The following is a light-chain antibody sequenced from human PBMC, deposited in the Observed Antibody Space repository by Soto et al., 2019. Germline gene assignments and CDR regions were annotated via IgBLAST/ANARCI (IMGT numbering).Light chain of an antibody. CDR2: DVT. V-gene: IGLV2-11*01. J-gene: IGLJ1*01. CDR3: CSYAGSYSYV. CDR1: STDVGDYNY. Sequence: QSALTQPRSVSGSPGQSVTISCTGTSTDVGDYNYVSWYQQHPGKAPKLILYDVTRRPSGVPDRFSASKSGTTASLTISGVQAEDEADYFCCSYAGSYSYVFGTGTKITVL.